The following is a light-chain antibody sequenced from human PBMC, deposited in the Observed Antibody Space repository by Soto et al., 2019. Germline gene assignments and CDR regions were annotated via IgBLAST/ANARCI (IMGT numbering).Light chain of an antibody. Sequence: EIVLTQSPGTLSLSRGERATLSCRASQSVSSSYLAWYQQKPGQAPRLLIYGASTRATGIPDRFSGSGSGTDFTLTISTLEPEDFAVYYCQQYGSSRWTFGQGTKVEFK. CDR2: GAS. J-gene: IGKJ1*01. CDR3: QQYGSSRWT. V-gene: IGKV3-20*01. CDR1: QSVSSSY.